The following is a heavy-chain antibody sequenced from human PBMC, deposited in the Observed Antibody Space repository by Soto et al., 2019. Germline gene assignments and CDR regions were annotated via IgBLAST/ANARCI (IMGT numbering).Heavy chain of an antibody. Sequence: QVQLQQWGAGLLKPSETLSLTCAVYGGSFSGNYWSWIRQPPGKGLEWIGEINHSGSTNYNPSLKSLVTTSVDKSKTQFSLTLSSVTAADTAVYYCAKVAVNWYFDLLGRGTLVAFSS. CDR3: AKVAVNWYFDL. CDR2: INHSGST. CDR1: GGSFSGNY. J-gene: IGHJ2*01. D-gene: IGHD3-22*01. V-gene: IGHV4-34*01.